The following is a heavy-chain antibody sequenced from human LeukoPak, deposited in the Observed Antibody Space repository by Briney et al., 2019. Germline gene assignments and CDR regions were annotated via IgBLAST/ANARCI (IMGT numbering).Heavy chain of an antibody. J-gene: IGHJ4*02. CDR1: GFTFSNYA. CDR3: VKRPANSDACFEE. D-gene: IGHD2/OR15-2a*01. V-gene: IGHV3-23*05. Sequence: GGSLRLSCAVSGFTFSNYAMSWVRQAPGKGLEWVSSVLIGGTTTYYADSVKGRFTVSRDNSKSTMYLQMNSLRAEDTAVYYCVKRPANSDACFEEWGLGTLVTVSS. CDR2: VLIGGTTT.